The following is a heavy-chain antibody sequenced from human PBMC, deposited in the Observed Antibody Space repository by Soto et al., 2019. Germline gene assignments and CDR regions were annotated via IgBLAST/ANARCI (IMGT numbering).Heavy chain of an antibody. D-gene: IGHD3-22*01. Sequence: QVQLQESGPGLVKPSQTLSLTCTVSGGSISSGDYYWSWIRQPPGKGLEWIGYIYYSGSTYYNPSLKSRVTISVDTSKNQFSLKLSSVTAADTAVYYCARSITMMRAQNWFDPWGQGTLVTVSS. J-gene: IGHJ5*02. CDR1: GGSISSGDYY. CDR3: ARSITMMRAQNWFDP. V-gene: IGHV4-30-4*01. CDR2: IYYSGST.